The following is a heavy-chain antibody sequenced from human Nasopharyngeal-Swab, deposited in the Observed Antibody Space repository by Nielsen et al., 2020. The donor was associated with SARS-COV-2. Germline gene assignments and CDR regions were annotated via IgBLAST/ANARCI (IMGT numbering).Heavy chain of an antibody. CDR3: VKSAGIVVPAAMLGTIDY. D-gene: IGHD2-2*01. Sequence: GESLKISCAASGFTFSSYAMSWVRQAPGKGLEWVSAISGSGGSTYYADSVKGRFTISRDNSKNTLYLQMNSLRAEDTAVYYCVKSAGIVVPAAMLGTIDYWGQGTLVTVSS. J-gene: IGHJ4*02. CDR1: GFTFSSYA. CDR2: ISGSGGST. V-gene: IGHV3-23*01.